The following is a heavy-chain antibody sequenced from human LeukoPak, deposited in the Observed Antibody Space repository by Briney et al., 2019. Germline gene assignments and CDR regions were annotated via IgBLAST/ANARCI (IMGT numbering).Heavy chain of an antibody. CDR2: IKQDGSVK. CDR3: ARAFS. V-gene: IGHV3-7*01. D-gene: IGHD2/OR15-2a*01. Sequence: GGSLRLSCVASGFTFSNYWMSWVRQAPGEGLEWVANIKQDGSVKYYVNSVKGRFTISRDNTKNSLYLQMNSLRADDTAVYYCARAFSWGQGTLVTVSS. CDR1: GFTFSNYW. J-gene: IGHJ5*02.